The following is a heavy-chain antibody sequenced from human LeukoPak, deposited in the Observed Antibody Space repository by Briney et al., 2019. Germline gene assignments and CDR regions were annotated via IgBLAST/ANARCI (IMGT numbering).Heavy chain of an antibody. D-gene: IGHD2-21*01. CDR1: GFTFSNYW. CDR3: VRGRLWLEN. J-gene: IGHJ4*02. V-gene: IGHV3-7*03. CDR2: IKQDGSEK. Sequence: GGSLRLSCAASGFTFSNYWITWVRQAPGKGLEWVANIKQDGSEKYYMDSVKGRFTISRDNAKNSLFLQMNSLRAEDTAVYSCVRGRLWLENWGQGTLVTVSS.